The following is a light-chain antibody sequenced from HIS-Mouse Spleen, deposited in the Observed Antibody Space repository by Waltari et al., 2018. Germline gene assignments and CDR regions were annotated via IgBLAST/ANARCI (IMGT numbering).Light chain of an antibody. CDR2: QDS. Sequence: SYELTQPPSVSVSPGQTASITCSGDKLGDNYALWYQQKPGQSPVLVIYQDSKRPSGIPERFSGSNSGNTATLTISGTQAMDEADYYCQAWDSSTANVVFGGGTKLTVL. CDR1: KLGDNY. V-gene: IGLV3-1*01. CDR3: QAWDSSTANVV. J-gene: IGLJ2*01.